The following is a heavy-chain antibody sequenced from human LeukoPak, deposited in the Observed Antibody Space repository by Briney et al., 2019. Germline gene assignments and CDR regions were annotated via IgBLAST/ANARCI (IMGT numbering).Heavy chain of an antibody. J-gene: IGHJ3*02. CDR3: ARGFFGDAFDI. CDR1: GGSFSGYY. D-gene: IGHD3-3*01. Sequence: SETLSLTCAVYGGSFSGYYWSWLRQPPGKGLEWIGEINHSGSTNYNPSLKSRVTISVDTSKNQFSLKLSSVTAADTAVYYCARGFFGDAFDIWGQGTMVTVSS. CDR2: INHSGST. V-gene: IGHV4-34*01.